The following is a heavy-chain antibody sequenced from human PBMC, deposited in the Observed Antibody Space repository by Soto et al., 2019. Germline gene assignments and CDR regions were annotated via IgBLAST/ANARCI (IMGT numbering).Heavy chain of an antibody. CDR1: GGTFSSYA. V-gene: IGHV1-69*13. Sequence: SVKVSCKASGGTFSSYAISWVRQAPGQGLEWMGGIIPIFGTANYAQKFQGRVTITADESTSTAYMELSSLRSEDTAVYYCARCDLGYCSGGSCYSPYYYGMDVWGQGTTVTVSS. CDR2: IIPIFGTA. CDR3: ARCDLGYCSGGSCYSPYYYGMDV. J-gene: IGHJ6*02. D-gene: IGHD2-15*01.